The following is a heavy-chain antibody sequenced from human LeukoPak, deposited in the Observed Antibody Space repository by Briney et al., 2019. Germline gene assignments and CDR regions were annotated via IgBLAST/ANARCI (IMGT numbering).Heavy chain of an antibody. CDR1: GFIFSGFA. D-gene: IGHD3-10*01. V-gene: IGHV3-23*01. J-gene: IGHJ4*02. CDR2: ISGSGGST. CDR3: AKSNSGSYYSLDN. Sequence: PGGSLRLSCAASGFIFSGFAMSWVRQGPGKGLEWGSAISGSGGSTYNADSVKGRFTISRDNSKNTLYLQMNSLRAEDTAVYYCAKSNSGSYYSLDNWGQGALVTVSS.